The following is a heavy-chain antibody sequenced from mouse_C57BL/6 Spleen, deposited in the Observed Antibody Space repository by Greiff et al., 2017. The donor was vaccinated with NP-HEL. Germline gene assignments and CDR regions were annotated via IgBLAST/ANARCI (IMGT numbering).Heavy chain of an antibody. CDR2: IRSKSNNYAT. D-gene: IGHD2-4*01. Sequence: EVKVEESGGGLVQPKGSLKLSCAASGFSFNTYAMNWVRQAPGKGLEWVARIRSKSNNYATYYADSVKDRFTISRDDSESMLYLQMNNLKTEDTAMYYCVRQIYYDYDGYFDVWGTGTTVTVSS. CDR1: GFSFNTYA. J-gene: IGHJ1*03. V-gene: IGHV10-1*01. CDR3: VRQIYYDYDGYFDV.